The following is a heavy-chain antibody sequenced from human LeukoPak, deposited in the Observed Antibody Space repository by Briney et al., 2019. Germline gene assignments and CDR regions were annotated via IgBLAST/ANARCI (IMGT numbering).Heavy chain of an antibody. Sequence: GGSLRLSCAASGFTFSSYSMNWVRQAPGKGLEWVSYISSSSSTIYYADSVKGRFTISRDNAKNSLYLQMNSLRAEDTAVYYCAGLLEWLLSHPFDPWGQGTLVTVSS. D-gene: IGHD3-3*01. V-gene: IGHV3-48*01. J-gene: IGHJ5*02. CDR2: ISSSSSTI. CDR3: AGLLEWLLSHPFDP. CDR1: GFTFSSYS.